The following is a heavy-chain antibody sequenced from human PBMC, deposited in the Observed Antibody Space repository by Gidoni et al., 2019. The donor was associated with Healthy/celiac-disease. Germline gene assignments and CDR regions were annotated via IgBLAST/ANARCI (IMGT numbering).Heavy chain of an antibody. CDR3: ARAVRGSGSYYKSSEYFQH. Sequence: QVQLQQWGAGLLRPSETLSLPCAFYVGSFSGYYWCWIRQPPGKGLEWIGEINHSGSTNYNPSLKSRVTISVDTSKNQFSLKLSSVTAADTAVYYCARAVRGSGSYYKSSEYFQHWGQGTLVTVSS. V-gene: IGHV4-34*01. D-gene: IGHD3-10*01. J-gene: IGHJ1*01. CDR2: INHSGST. CDR1: VGSFSGYY.